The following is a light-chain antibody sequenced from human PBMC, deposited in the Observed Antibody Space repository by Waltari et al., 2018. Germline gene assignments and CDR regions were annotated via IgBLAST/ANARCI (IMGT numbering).Light chain of an antibody. J-gene: IGLJ3*02. Sequence: QAVLTQPSSLSASPGASASLTCPLRSGIHVGTYSTYLYQQNPGSPPQYLLRYTSDSDKQQGSGVPSRFSGSKDASANAGILLISGLQSEDEADYYCMIWHNSAWVFGGGTKLTVL. V-gene: IGLV5-45*02. CDR2: YTSDSDK. CDR3: MIWHNSAWV. CDR1: SGIHVGTYS.